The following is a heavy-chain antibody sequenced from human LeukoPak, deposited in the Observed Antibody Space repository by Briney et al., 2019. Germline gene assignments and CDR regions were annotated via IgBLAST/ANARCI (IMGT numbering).Heavy chain of an antibody. D-gene: IGHD5-12*01. J-gene: IGHJ3*02. V-gene: IGHV3-7*01. CDR2: IKHDGSEQ. CDR1: GFVFSDFW. Sequence: GGSLRLSCAASGFVFSDFWMSWVRQAPGKGLEWVANIKHDGSEQFYVDSVKGRFTISRDNVKNSVYLQMNSLRAEDTAVYYCASAGYVYAFDIWGQGTMVTVSS. CDR3: ASAGYVYAFDI.